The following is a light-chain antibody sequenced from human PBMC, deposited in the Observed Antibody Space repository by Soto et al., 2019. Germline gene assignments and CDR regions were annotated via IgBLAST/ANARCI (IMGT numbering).Light chain of an antibody. CDR3: TSYAGSNNPV. V-gene: IGLV2-8*01. CDR1: RSDVGRYNY. Sequence: TRSDVGRYNYVSWYQHHPGKAPKLIIYQVTQRPSGVPDRFSGSTSGNTASLTVSGLQTEDEADYYCTSYAGSNNPVCGSGTKVTVL. CDR2: QVT. J-gene: IGLJ1*01.